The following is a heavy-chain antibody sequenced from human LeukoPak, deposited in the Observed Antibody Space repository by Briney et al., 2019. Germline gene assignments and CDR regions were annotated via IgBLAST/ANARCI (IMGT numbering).Heavy chain of an antibody. CDR1: GYTFTGYY. CDR3: ARDGRGLWFGELYDWFDP. D-gene: IGHD3-10*01. Sequence: APVKVSCKASGYTFTGYYMHWVRQAPGQGLEWMGWINPNSGGTNYAQKFQGRVTMTRDTSISTAYMELSRLRSDDTAVYYCARDGRGLWFGELYDWFDPWGQRTLVTVSS. CDR2: INPNSGGT. V-gene: IGHV1-2*02. J-gene: IGHJ5*02.